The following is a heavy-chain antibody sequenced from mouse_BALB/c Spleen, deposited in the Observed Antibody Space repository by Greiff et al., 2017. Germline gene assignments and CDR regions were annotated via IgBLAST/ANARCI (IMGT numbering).Heavy chain of an antibody. V-gene: IGHV3-2*02. CDR3: ARRGFITTAKNYAMDY. CDR2: ISYSGST. J-gene: IGHJ4*01. D-gene: IGHD1-2*01. Sequence: EVQLVESGPGLVKPSQSLSLTCTVTGYSITSDYAWNWIRQFPGNKLEWTGYISYSGSTSYNPSLKSRISITRDTSKNQFFLQLNSVTTEDTATYYCARRGFITTAKNYAMDYWGQGTSVTVSS. CDR1: GYSITSDYA.